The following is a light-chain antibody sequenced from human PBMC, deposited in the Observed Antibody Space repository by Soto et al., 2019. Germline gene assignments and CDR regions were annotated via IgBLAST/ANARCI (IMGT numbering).Light chain of an antibody. V-gene: IGKV1-33*01. Sequence: DIQITQSPSTLSASVGDRVTITCQASQDISNYLKWYQQKPGKAPKLLIYDASNLETGVPSRFSGSGSGTDFTFTISILHPEDIATYYCQQYDNLPLTFGGGTKVDIK. J-gene: IGKJ4*01. CDR2: DAS. CDR1: QDISNY. CDR3: QQYDNLPLT.